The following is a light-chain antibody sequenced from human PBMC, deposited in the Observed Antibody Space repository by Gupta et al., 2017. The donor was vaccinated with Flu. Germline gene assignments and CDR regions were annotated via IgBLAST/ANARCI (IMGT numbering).Light chain of an antibody. Sequence: DVTVTQSPLFLPVNLGPASSISCNTSQALLYTDGTIYFNWFQQRPGQSPRRLLYKVSDRDAGVPERFSGSGSGTHFTLKITGVEAEDVGIYYCMQATYWPRTFGQGTRVEI. J-gene: IGKJ1*01. CDR3: MQATYWPRT. V-gene: IGKV2-30*01. CDR1: QALLYTDGTIY. CDR2: KVS.